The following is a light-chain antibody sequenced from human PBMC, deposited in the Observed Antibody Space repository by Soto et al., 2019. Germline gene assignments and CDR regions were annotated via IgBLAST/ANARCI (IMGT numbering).Light chain of an antibody. V-gene: IGLV2-14*01. CDR2: EVS. J-gene: IGLJ1*01. CDR3: SSYTSGSTYV. CDR1: SSDVGGYGY. Sequence: QSALTQPASVSGSPGQSITVPCTGTSSDVGGYGYVSWYQQHPGKAPKLMIYEVSNRPSGVSNRFSGSKSGNTASLTISGLQAEDEADYYCSSYTSGSTYVFGTGTQLTVL.